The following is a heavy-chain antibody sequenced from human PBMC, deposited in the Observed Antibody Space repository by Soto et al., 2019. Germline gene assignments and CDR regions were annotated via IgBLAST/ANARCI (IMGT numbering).Heavy chain of an antibody. V-gene: IGHV3-33*01. CDR2: IWNDGIRK. CDR1: GFTFSKYG. CDR3: ARDDDNDANALDY. Sequence: VGSLRLSCAASGFTFSKYGMHWVRQAPGKGLEWVALIWNDGIRKVYVDSVKGRFTISRDNSKNTLDLQMNNLRDEDTAVYYCARDDDNDANALDYWGPGTLVTVSS. J-gene: IGHJ4*02.